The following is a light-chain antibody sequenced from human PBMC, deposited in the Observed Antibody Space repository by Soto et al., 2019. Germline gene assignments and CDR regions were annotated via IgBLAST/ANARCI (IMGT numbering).Light chain of an antibody. V-gene: IGKV3-15*01. CDR2: SAS. CDR3: QQHDQLPPA. J-gene: IGKJ1*01. CDR1: QSLRSN. Sequence: EIVMTQSPVTLSVSPGETVILSCRASQSLRSNLAWYQQKPSQTPRLLIYSASIRAAATPARFSGSGAGTNFSPSISSLQSEDFAVYYCQQHDQLPPAFGQGTKV.